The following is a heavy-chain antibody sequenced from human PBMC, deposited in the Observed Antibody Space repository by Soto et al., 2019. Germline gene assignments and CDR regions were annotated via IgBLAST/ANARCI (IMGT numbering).Heavy chain of an antibody. J-gene: IGHJ3*02. Sequence: PGVSLRLSCAASGFTFSSYAMSWVRQAPGKGLEWVSAISGSGGSTYYADSVKGRFTISRDNSKNTLYLQMNSLRAEDTAVYYCVKRTGYSDSSGYTDAFDIWGQGTMVTVS. CDR2: ISGSGGST. CDR3: VKRTGYSDSSGYTDAFDI. D-gene: IGHD3-22*01. V-gene: IGHV3-23*01. CDR1: GFTFSSYA.